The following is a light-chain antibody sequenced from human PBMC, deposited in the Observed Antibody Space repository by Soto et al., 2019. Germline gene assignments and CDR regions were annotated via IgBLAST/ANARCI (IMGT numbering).Light chain of an antibody. Sequence: ETVLTQSPGTLSLSPGERATLSCRASHRVSSYLAWYQQKPGQAPRLLIYDASNRATGIPARFSGSGSGTDFTLTISSLEPEDFAVYFCHQRNKFGQGTRLEI. CDR1: HRVSSY. J-gene: IGKJ5*01. V-gene: IGKV3-11*01. CDR2: DAS. CDR3: HQRNK.